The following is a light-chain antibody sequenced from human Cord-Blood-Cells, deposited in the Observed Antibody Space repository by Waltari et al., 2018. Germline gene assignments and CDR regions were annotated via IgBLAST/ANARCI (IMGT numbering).Light chain of an antibody. Sequence: SYVLTQPPSVSVAPGKPARITCGGNHIGSKSVNWYQHKPGQAPVLVVYDDSDRLSGIPERFSGSNSGNTATLTISRVEAGDEADYYCQVWDSSSDHPVFGGGTKLTVL. CDR1: HIGSKS. CDR3: QVWDSSSDHPV. CDR2: DDS. J-gene: IGLJ2*01. V-gene: IGLV3-21*03.